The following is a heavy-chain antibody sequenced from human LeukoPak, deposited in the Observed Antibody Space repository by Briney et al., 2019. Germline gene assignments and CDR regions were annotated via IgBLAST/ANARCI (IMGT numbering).Heavy chain of an antibody. CDR3: AKGGGSSPLYYYYYMDV. J-gene: IGHJ6*03. CDR1: GFTFSSYG. V-gene: IGHV3-30*02. D-gene: IGHD6-6*01. Sequence: GGTLRLSCAASGFTFSSYGMHWVRQAPGKGLEWVAFIRYDGSNKYYADSVKGRFTISGDNSKNTLYLQMNSLRAEDTAVYYCAKGGGSSPLYYYYYMDVWGKGTTVTVSS. CDR2: IRYDGSNK.